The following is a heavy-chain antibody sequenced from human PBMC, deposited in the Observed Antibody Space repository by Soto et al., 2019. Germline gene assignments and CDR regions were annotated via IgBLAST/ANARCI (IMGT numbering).Heavy chain of an antibody. CDR2: INPNSGGT. V-gene: IGHV1-2*04. CDR1: GYTFTGYY. CDR3: ARGGKYYDSSGYYRVDYGMDV. J-gene: IGHJ6*02. Sequence: ASVKVSCKASGYTFTGYYMHWVRQAPGQGLERMGWINPNSGGTNYAQKFQGWVTMTRDTSISTAYMELSRLRSDDTAVYYCARGGKYYDSSGYYRVDYGMDVWGQGTTVTVSS. D-gene: IGHD3-22*01.